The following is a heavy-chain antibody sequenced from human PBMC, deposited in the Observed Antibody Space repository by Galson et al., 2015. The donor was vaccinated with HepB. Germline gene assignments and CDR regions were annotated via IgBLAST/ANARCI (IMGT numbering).Heavy chain of an antibody. J-gene: IGHJ3*02. CDR2: IRSKAYGGTT. V-gene: IGHV3-49*03. CDR1: GFTFGDYA. D-gene: IGHD6-19*01. Sequence: SLRLSCAASGFTFGDYAMSWFRQAPGKGLEWVGFIRSKAYGGTTEYAASVKGRFTISRDDSKSIAYLQMNSLKTEDTAVYYCTRGGHLPDSSGWYRENAFDIWGQGTMVTVSS. CDR3: TRGGHLPDSSGWYRENAFDI.